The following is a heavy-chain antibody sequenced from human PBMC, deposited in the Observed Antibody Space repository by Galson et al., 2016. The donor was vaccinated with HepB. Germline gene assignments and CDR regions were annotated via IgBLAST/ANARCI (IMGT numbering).Heavy chain of an antibody. D-gene: IGHD3-16*02. CDR2: IQFDGSKK. CDR1: GFTFSSYG. J-gene: IGHJ5*02. V-gene: IGHV3-33*01. CDR3: ARDLSYGSNWFDP. Sequence: SLRLSCAASGFTFSSYGMHWVRQAPGKGLEWVAAIQFDGSKKYYGDSVKGRFTISRDDSKNTVYLQMSSLRAEDTAIYFRARDLSYGSNWFDPRGQGTLVTVSS.